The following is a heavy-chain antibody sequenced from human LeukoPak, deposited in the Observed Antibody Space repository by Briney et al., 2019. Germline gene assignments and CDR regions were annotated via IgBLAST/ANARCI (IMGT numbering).Heavy chain of an antibody. CDR1: GFSFSGYW. CDR2: INQDGSAQ. J-gene: IGHJ6*04. D-gene: IGHD3-3*01. V-gene: IGHV3-7*01. Sequence: PGGSLRLSCTASGFSFSGYWMSWVRQAPGKGLEWVANINQDGSAQYYVDSVKGRFTISRDNAEKSVFLQMDGLRAEDTAVYYCVRESDFWSGPRIGRPLDVWGNGTTVTVSS. CDR3: VRESDFWSGPRIGRPLDV.